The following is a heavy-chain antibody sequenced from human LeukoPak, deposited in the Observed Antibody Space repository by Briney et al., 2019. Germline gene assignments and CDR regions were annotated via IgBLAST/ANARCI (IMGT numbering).Heavy chain of an antibody. Sequence: PGGSLRLSCVASGFTLSSYNMKWVRQAPGKGLEWVSYIFNSGDSIYYADSVEGRFTISRDNAKNSLYLQMNSLRADDTAVYYCARGHYGMDVWGQGTTVTVSS. CDR2: IFNSGDSI. J-gene: IGHJ6*02. V-gene: IGHV3-48*04. CDR1: GFTLSSYN. CDR3: ARGHYGMDV.